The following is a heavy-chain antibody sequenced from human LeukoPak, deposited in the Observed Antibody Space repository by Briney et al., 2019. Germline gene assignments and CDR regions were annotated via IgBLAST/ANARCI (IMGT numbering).Heavy chain of an antibody. Sequence: SETLSLTCTVSGYSISSGYYWGWIRQPPGKGLEWIGSIYYSGSTYYNPSLKSRVTISVDTSKNQFSLKLSSVTAADTAVYYCARGYYYYYGMDVWGQGTTVTVSS. J-gene: IGHJ6*02. CDR1: GYSISSGYY. CDR2: IYYSGST. V-gene: IGHV4-38-2*02. CDR3: ARGYYYYYGMDV.